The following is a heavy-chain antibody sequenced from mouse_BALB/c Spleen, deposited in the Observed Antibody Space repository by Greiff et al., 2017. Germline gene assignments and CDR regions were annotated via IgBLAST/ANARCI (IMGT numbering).Heavy chain of an antibody. CDR2: INPSNGRT. V-gene: IGHV1S81*02. CDR3: ARGITTVDYYAMDY. Sequence: QVQLQQPGAELVKPGASVKLTCKASGYTFTSYWMHWVKQRPGQGLEWIGEINPSNGRTNYNEKFKSKATLTVDKSSSTAYMQRSSLTSEDSAVYYCARGITTVDYYAMDYWGQGTSVTVSS. CDR1: GYTFTSYW. J-gene: IGHJ4*01. D-gene: IGHD1-1*01.